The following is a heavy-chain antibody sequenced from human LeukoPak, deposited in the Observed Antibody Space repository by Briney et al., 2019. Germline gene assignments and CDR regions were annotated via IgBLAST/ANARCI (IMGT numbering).Heavy chain of an antibody. CDR3: ARDNNWNYPDY. CDR2: IWYDGSNK. J-gene: IGHJ4*02. V-gene: IGHV3-33*01. Sequence: PGGSLRLSCVASGFTFSSYGIHWVRQAPGKGLEWVAVIWYDGSNKYYADSVKGRFTISRDNAKNTLFLQMNSLRAEDTALYYCARDNNWNYPDYWGQGTLVTVSS. D-gene: IGHD1-7*01. CDR1: GFTFSSYG.